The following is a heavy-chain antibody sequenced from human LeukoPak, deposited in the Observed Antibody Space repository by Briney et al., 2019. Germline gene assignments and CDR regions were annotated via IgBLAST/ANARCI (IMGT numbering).Heavy chain of an antibody. Sequence: GGSLRLSSAASGFTFSSIAVHGVRQAPGKGLEWVALISYDGSNTYYADSVKGRFTISRDNSKNTLYLQMNSLTGEDTAVYYFARGGRDGYNLPLDYWGQGTLVTVSS. J-gene: IGHJ4*02. CDR3: ARGGRDGYNLPLDY. V-gene: IGHV3-30*04. CDR1: GFTFSSIA. D-gene: IGHD5-24*01. CDR2: ISYDGSNT.